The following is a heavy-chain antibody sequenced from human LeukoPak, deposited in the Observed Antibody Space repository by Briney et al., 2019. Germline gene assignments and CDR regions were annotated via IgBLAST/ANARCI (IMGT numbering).Heavy chain of an antibody. CDR2: INTNTGNP. CDR3: ARDRTGSSWYDFDY. D-gene: IGHD6-13*01. J-gene: IGHJ4*02. V-gene: IGHV7-4-1*02. Sequence: ASVKVSCKASGYTFTSSAMNWVRQAPGQGLEWMGWINTNTGNPTYAQGFTGRFVFPLDTSVSTAYLQISSLKAEDTAVYYCARDRTGSSWYDFDYWGQGTLVTVSS. CDR1: GYTFTSSA.